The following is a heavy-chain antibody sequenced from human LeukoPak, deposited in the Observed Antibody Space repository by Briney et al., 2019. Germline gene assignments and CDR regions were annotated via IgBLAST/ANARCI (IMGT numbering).Heavy chain of an antibody. Sequence: GGSLRLSCAASGFTFSSYSMNWVRQAPGKGLEWVSYISSSSSTIYYADSVKGRFTISRDNSKNTLYLQMNSLRAEDTAVYYCAKDSGWYTYYYYMDVWGKGTTVTVSS. J-gene: IGHJ6*03. CDR2: ISSSSSTI. CDR1: GFTFSSYS. V-gene: IGHV3-48*01. CDR3: AKDSGWYTYYYYMDV. D-gene: IGHD6-19*01.